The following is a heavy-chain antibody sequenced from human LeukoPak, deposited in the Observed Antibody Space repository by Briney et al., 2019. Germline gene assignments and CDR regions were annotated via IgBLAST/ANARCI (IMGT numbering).Heavy chain of an antibody. CDR3: AREHYNYVWGSYRPHDAFDI. CDR2: IYSGGST. J-gene: IGHJ3*02. V-gene: IGHV3-66*01. Sequence: GGSLRLSCAASGFTVSSNYMSWVRQAPGKGLEWVSVIYSGGSTYYADSVKGRFTISRGNSKNTLYLQMNSLRAEDTAVYYCAREHYNYVWGSYRPHDAFDIWGQGTMVTVSS. CDR1: GFTVSSNY. D-gene: IGHD3-16*02.